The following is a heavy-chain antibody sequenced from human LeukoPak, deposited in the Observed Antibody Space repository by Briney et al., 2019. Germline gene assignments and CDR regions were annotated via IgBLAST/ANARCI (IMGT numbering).Heavy chain of an antibody. V-gene: IGHV1-2*02. Sequence: ASVKVTCKASGYTFTGYYMHWVRQAPGQGLEWMGWINPNSGGTNYAQKFQGRVTMTRDTSISTAYMELSRLRSDDTAVYYCARRGDGYTPFDYWGQGTLVTVSS. D-gene: IGHD5-24*01. J-gene: IGHJ4*02. CDR3: ARRGDGYTPFDY. CDR1: GYTFTGYY. CDR2: INPNSGGT.